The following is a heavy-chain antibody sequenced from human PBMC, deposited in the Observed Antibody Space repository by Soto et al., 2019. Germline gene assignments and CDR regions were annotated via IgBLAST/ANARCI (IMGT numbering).Heavy chain of an antibody. CDR2: ISYDGNTQ. CDR3: AKVSRAPRISPPNFPS. CDR1: GFIFNSYS. V-gene: IGHV3-30-3*01. J-gene: IGHJ4*02. Sequence: QVQLVESGGGVVQPGTSLRLSCAASGFIFNSYSIHWVLQAPGKGLEWVAVISYDGNTQYYGDSLKGRFIVSRENSKNIAYLQVSDLRADDAAVCYCAKVSRAPRISPPNFPSWGQGTLVT.